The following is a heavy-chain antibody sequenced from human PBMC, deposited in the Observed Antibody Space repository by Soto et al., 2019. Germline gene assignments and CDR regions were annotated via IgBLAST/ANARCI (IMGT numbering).Heavy chain of an antibody. V-gene: IGHV1-3*01. D-gene: IGHD6-13*01. Sequence: QVHLVQSGAEVVKPGASVKVSCKASGYSFTSYAMFWVRQAPGQRLEWMGWINAGTGNTKYSQKLQGRVTITTDTSASTAYMDLSALRSEDTAVYYCARGGSSSWTSLDYWGQGTLVTVSS. CDR2: INAGTGNT. CDR1: GYSFTSYA. CDR3: ARGGSSSWTSLDY. J-gene: IGHJ4*02.